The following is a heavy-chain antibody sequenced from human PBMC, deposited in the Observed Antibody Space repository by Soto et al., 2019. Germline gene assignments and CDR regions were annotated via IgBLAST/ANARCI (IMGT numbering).Heavy chain of an antibody. D-gene: IGHD3-22*01. V-gene: IGHV1-69*06. CDR2: IIPIFGTA. CDR1: EDTFRNYA. Sequence: SVKVSCKASEDTFRNYAISCVLQSPLQWLEWMGGIIPIFGTANYAQKFQGRVTITADTSANTVYLELSGLRSEDTAVYYCASTKYDSSAYYYWYLGLWGRGTLVTVSS. CDR3: ASTKYDSSAYYYWYLGL. J-gene: IGHJ2*01.